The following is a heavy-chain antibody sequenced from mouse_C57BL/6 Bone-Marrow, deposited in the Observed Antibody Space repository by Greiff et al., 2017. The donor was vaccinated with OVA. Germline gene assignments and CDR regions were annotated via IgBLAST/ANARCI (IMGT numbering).Heavy chain of an antibody. J-gene: IGHJ3*01. V-gene: IGHV5-4*01. CDR1: GFTFSSYA. CDR2: ISDGGSYT. Sequence: EVQLQQSGGGLVKPGGSLKLSCAASGFTFSSYAMSWVRQTPEKRLEWVATISDGGSYTYYPDNVKGRFTISRDNAKNNLYLQMSHLKSEDTAMYYCARERIYYDYTWFAYWGQGTLVTVSA. CDR3: ARERIYYDYTWFAY. D-gene: IGHD2-4*01.